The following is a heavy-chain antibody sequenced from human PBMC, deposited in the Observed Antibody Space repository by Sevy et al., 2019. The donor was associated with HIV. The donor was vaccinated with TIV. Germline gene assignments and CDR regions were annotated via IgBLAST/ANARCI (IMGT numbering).Heavy chain of an antibody. V-gene: IGHV3-11*06. D-gene: IGHD4-17*01. J-gene: IGHJ4*02. Sequence: KPGGSLRLSCAASGFTFNEYYMSWIRQAPGKGLEWISYISSRNSYRNYADSVKGRFTISRDNARNSLYLQMNSLRAEDTAVYYCVRNDYGGNGASGNSFDYWGQGTLVTVSS. CDR3: VRNDYGGNGASGNSFDY. CDR1: GFTFNEYY. CDR2: ISSRNSYR.